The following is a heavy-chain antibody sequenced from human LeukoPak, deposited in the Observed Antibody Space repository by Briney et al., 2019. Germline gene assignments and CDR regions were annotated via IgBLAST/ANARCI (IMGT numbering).Heavy chain of an antibody. J-gene: IGHJ2*01. V-gene: IGHV6-1*01. CDR3: ARWIHSLGYFDL. Sequence: SPTLSLTCAISGDSVSSNSAAWNWIRQSPSRGLEWLGRTYYRSKWYTDYAVSVKSRISINPDTSKNQFSLQLNSVAPEDTAVYYCARWIHSLGYFDLWGRGTLVTVSS. D-gene: IGHD2-2*03. CDR2: TYYRSKWYT. CDR1: GDSVSSNSAA.